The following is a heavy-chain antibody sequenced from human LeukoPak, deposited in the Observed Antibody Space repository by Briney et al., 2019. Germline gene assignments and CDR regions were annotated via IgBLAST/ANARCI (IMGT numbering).Heavy chain of an antibody. D-gene: IGHD2-15*01. Sequence: PSETLSLTCAVYGGSFSGYYWTWIRQPPGKGLEWIGEINHSGSTNYNPSLKSRVTISIDTSKNQFSLKLSSVTAADTAVYYCARDEVVVVVAATLMYNWFDPWGQGTLVTVSS. CDR3: ARDEVVVVVAATLMYNWFDP. V-gene: IGHV4-34*01. J-gene: IGHJ5*02. CDR2: INHSGST. CDR1: GGSFSGYY.